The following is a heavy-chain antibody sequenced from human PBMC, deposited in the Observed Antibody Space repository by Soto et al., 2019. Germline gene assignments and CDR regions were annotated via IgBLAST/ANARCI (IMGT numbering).Heavy chain of an antibody. Sequence: QVQLQESGPGLVEPSGTLSLTCAVSLVSISSGNWWSWVRQPPGRGLEYIGEISHSGTTNYNPSLESRLTISLDASKNQFSLNLTSVTAADTAVYYCATQNVPTPGNSWGQGTLVIVSS. V-gene: IGHV4-4*02. J-gene: IGHJ4*02. CDR2: ISHSGTT. D-gene: IGHD2-2*01. CDR3: ATQNVPTPGNS. CDR1: LVSISSGNW.